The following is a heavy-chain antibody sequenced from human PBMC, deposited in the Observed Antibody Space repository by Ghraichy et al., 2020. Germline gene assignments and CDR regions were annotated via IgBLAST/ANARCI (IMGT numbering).Heavy chain of an antibody. D-gene: IGHD4-17*01. CDR2: IGTAGDT. CDR3: ARSYGFYGMDV. CDR1: GFTFSSYD. V-gene: IGHV3-13*01. J-gene: IGHJ6*02. Sequence: GGSLRLSCAASGFTFSSYDMHWVRQATGKGLEWVSAIGTAGDTYYPGSVKGRFTISRENAKNSLYLQMNSLRAGDTAVYYCARSYGFYGMDVWGQGTTVTVSS.